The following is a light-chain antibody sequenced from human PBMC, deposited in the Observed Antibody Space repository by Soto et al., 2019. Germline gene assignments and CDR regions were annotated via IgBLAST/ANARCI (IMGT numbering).Light chain of an antibody. Sequence: QSALTQPPSVSGSPGQSVTISCTGTSSDVGSYNRVSWYQQPPGTAPKLMIYEVSNRPSGVPDRFSGSKSGNTASLTISGLQAEDEADYYCSLYTSRSTVVFGGGTKVTVL. J-gene: IGLJ2*01. V-gene: IGLV2-18*01. CDR2: EVS. CDR1: SSDVGSYNR. CDR3: SLYTSRSTVV.